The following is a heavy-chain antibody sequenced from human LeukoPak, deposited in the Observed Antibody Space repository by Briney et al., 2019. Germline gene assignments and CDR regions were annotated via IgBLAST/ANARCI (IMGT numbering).Heavy chain of an antibody. J-gene: IGHJ6*03. CDR2: ISGSGGST. V-gene: IGHV3-23*01. CDR1: GFTFDDYA. Sequence: PGRSLRLSCAASGFTFDDYAMHWVRQAPGKGLEWVSAISGSGGSTYYADSVKGRFTISRDNSKNTLYLQMNSLRAEDTAVYYCAKTRIHYMDVWGKGTTVTVSS. CDR3: AKTRIHYMDV.